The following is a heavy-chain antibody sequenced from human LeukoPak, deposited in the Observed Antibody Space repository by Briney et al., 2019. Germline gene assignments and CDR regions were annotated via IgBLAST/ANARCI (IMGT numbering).Heavy chain of an antibody. D-gene: IGHD1-1*01. CDR2: INGDASRT. CDR1: GFSFSTSW. CDR3: ARDREYTMDV. V-gene: IGHV3-74*01. Sequence: GGSLRLSCAASGFSFSTSWMHWVRQAPGKGLVWVSLINGDASRTIYADSVKGRFTISRDNAKNTLYLQMNSLRADDTAVHYCARDREYTMDVWGQGTTVTVSS. J-gene: IGHJ6*02.